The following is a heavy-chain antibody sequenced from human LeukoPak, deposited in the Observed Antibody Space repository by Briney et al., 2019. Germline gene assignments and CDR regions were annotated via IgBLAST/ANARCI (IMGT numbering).Heavy chain of an antibody. CDR1: GGSIRTYY. D-gene: IGHD4-17*01. Sequence: SETLSLTCTVSGGSIRTYYWSWIRQPPGKGLEWIGCISHSGSTDYNPSLKSRLTMSVDTSKNQFSLKLSSVTAADTAVYYCARVDEYGDYRLDYWGQGTLVTVSS. V-gene: IGHV4-59*12. J-gene: IGHJ4*02. CDR2: ISHSGST. CDR3: ARVDEYGDYRLDY.